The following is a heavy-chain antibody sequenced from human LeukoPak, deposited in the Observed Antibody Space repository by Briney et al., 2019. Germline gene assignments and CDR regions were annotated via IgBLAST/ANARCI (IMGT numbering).Heavy chain of an antibody. D-gene: IGHD3-3*01. V-gene: IGHV3-23*01. CDR3: ASQKRLTIFGVGRAALDI. CDR1: GFTFTNYA. CDR2: ISGSGGAT. Sequence: GGSLRLSCAVSGFTFTNYAMAWVRQAPGKGPEWVSAISGSGGATYYADSVKDRFTISRDNSKSTLYLQMDGLRAEDTAVYYCASQKRLTIFGVGRAALDIWGQGTTVYVS. J-gene: IGHJ3*02.